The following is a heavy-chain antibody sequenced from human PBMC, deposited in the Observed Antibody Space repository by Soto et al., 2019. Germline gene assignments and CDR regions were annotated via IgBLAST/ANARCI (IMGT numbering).Heavy chain of an antibody. D-gene: IGHD4-17*01. CDR2: IYPSDSDT. CDR3: ARPANTVADHFDL. CDR1: GYTFTIYW. V-gene: IGHV5-51*01. J-gene: IGHJ4*02. Sequence: GESLKISCQVSGYTFTIYWIGWVRQMPGKGLEWMGIIYPSDSDTRYSPSFQGQVTISADQSINTAYLQWDSLKASDTAVYYCARPANTVADHFDLWGQGTPVTVSS.